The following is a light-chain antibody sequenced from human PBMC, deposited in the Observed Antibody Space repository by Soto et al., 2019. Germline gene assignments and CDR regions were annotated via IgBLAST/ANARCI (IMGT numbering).Light chain of an antibody. V-gene: IGKV1-5*03. CDR2: MAS. CDR3: QQYYRQAT. CDR1: QSITNW. Sequence: DIQMTQSPSTLYASVGDRVTITCRASQSITNWLAWYQQKPGKSPKPLIYMASSLESGVPSRFSGSGGGTEFTLTISSLQPDDFATYYCQQYYRQATFGPGTKVDIK. J-gene: IGKJ1*01.